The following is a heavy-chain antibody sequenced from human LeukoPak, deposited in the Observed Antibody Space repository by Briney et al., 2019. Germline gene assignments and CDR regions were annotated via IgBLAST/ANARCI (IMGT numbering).Heavy chain of an antibody. D-gene: IGHD6-6*01. CDR3: ARDLQYSSSSGIGAFDI. Sequence: ASVKVSCKASGGTFSSYAISWVRQAPGQGLEWMGGIIPIFGTANYAQKFQGRVTITADESTSTAYMELSSLRSEDTAVYYCARDLQYSSSSGIGAFDIWGQGTMVIVSS. CDR2: IIPIFGTA. V-gene: IGHV1-69*01. CDR1: GGTFSSYA. J-gene: IGHJ3*02.